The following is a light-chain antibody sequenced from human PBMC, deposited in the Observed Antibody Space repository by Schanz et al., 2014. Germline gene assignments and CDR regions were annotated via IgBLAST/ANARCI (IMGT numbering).Light chain of an antibody. Sequence: EIVLTQSPVTLSLSPGERATLSCRASQNVGTYLAWYQQKPGQAPRLLIYGASSRATGIPDRFSGSGSGTDFTLTIGRLEPEDFAVYYCQQYGISPFTFGPGTKVDIK. CDR3: QQYGISPFT. CDR1: QNVGTY. CDR2: GAS. V-gene: IGKV3-20*01. J-gene: IGKJ3*01.